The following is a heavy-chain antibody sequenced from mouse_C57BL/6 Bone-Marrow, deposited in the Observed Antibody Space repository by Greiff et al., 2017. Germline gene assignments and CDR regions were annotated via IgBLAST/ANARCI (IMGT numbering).Heavy chain of an antibody. Sequence: VKLVESGPGLVQPSQSLSITCTVSGFSLTSYGVHWVRQSPGKGLEWLGVIWRGGSTDYNAAFMSRLSITKDNSKSQVFFKMNSLQADDTAIYYCAKTLYDYDGMDYWGQGTSVTVSS. CDR2: IWRGGST. J-gene: IGHJ4*01. CDR1: GFSLTSYG. V-gene: IGHV2-5*01. D-gene: IGHD2-3*01. CDR3: AKTLYDYDGMDY.